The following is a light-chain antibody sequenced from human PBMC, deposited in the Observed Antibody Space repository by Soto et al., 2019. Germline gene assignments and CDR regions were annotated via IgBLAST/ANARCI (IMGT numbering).Light chain of an antibody. V-gene: IGLV7-46*01. CDR1: TAAVTTGHY. CDR2: DTS. Sequence: QAVVTQEPSLTVSPGGTVTLTCGSSTAAVTTGHYPYWFQQKPGQAPMTLIYDTSNKHACTPARFSGSLLAGKAALTLSGAQPEDEAEYYCLLFYSDIRGVFGGGTKLTVL. J-gene: IGLJ2*01. CDR3: LLFYSDIRGV.